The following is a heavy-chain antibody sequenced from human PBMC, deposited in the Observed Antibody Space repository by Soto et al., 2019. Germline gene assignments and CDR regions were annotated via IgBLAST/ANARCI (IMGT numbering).Heavy chain of an antibody. D-gene: IGHD3-10*01. CDR3: ARESYGSGSYDGMDV. CDR1: GDSVSSNHAA. CDR2: TYYRSKWYN. Sequence: PSPTLSLTCVISGDSVSSNHAAWNWIRQSPSRGLEWLGRTYYRSKWYNDYAVSVKSRIDINPDTSKNQFSLQLNSVSPEDTAVYYCARESYGSGSYDGMDVWGQGTTVTVSS. J-gene: IGHJ6*02. V-gene: IGHV6-1*01.